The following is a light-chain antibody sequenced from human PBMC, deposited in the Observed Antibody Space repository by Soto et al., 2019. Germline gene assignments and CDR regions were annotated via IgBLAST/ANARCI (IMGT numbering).Light chain of an antibody. V-gene: IGKV1-6*01. CDR2: AAS. CDR1: QGITND. Sequence: AIQMTQSPSSLSASVGDRVTITCRASQGITNDLGWYQQKPGKAPKLLIFAASSLQTGVPSRFSGSGSGIDFTLTISSLQPEDFATYYCLQNYNYPRTFGQGTKVEIK. J-gene: IGKJ1*01. CDR3: LQNYNYPRT.